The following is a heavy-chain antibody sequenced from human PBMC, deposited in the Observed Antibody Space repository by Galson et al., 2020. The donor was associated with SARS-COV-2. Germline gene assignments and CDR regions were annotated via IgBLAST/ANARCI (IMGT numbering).Heavy chain of an antibody. D-gene: IGHD1-26*01. Sequence: TGGSLRLSCAASGFTFSSYAMHWVRQAPGKGLEWVAVISYDGSNKYYADSVKGRFTISRDNSKNTLYLQMNSLRAEDMAVYYCARVYSGSYSGYFDYWGQGTLVTVSS. CDR1: GFTFSSYA. CDR2: ISYDGSNK. CDR3: ARVYSGSYSGYFDY. V-gene: IGHV3-30-3*01. J-gene: IGHJ4*02.